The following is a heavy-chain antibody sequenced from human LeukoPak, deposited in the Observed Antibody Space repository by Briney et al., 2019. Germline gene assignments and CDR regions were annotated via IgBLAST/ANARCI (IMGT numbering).Heavy chain of an antibody. Sequence: KPSETLSRTCTVSRASISTYYWSWIRQPPGKGLEWIGYIYYSGSTNYNPSLKGRVTMSVDTSKNQFSLRLSSVTAADTAVYYCARGSDYGDYWGQGTLVTVSS. CDR3: ARGSDYGDY. J-gene: IGHJ4*02. V-gene: IGHV4-59*01. CDR1: RASISTYY. CDR2: IYYSGST. D-gene: IGHD3-3*01.